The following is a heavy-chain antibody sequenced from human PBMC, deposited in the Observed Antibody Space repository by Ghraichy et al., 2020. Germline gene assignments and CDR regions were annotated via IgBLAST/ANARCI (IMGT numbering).Heavy chain of an antibody. D-gene: IGHD6-13*01. CDR1: GGSISSSSYY. J-gene: IGHJ5*02. Sequence: SETLSLTCTVSGGSISSSSYYWGWIRQPPGKGLEWIGSIYYSGSTYYNPSLKSRVTISVDTSKNQFSLKLSSVTAADTAVDYCASHRRLYSSSWYRSSGWYGWFDPWGQGTLVTVSS. CDR2: IYYSGST. CDR3: ASHRRLYSSSWYRSSGWYGWFDP. V-gene: IGHV4-39*01.